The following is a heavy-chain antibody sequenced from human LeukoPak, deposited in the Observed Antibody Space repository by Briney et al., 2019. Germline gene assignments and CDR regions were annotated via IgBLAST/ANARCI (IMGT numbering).Heavy chain of an antibody. J-gene: IGHJ5*02. V-gene: IGHV1-69*04. D-gene: IGHD3-22*01. CDR1: GGTFSSYA. CDR2: IIPILGIA. Sequence: SVKVSCKASGGTFSSYAISWVRQAPGQGLEWMGRIIPILGIANYAQKFQGRVTITADKSTSTAYMELSSLRSEDTAVYYCATPGDSSGYYHWFDPWGQGTLVTVSS. CDR3: ATPGDSSGYYHWFDP.